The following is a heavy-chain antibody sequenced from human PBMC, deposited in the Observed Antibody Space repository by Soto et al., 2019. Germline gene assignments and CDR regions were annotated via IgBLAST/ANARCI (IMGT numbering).Heavy chain of an antibody. CDR1: GFTFSSYG. CDR2: IWYDGSNK. Sequence: QVQLVESGGGVVQPGRSLRLSCAASGFTFSSYGMHWVRQAPGKGLEWVAVIWYDGSNKYYADSVKGRFTISRDNSKNTLYLQRNSLRAEDTAVYYCARERIAAAGITYYYYGMDVWGQGTTVTVSS. V-gene: IGHV3-33*01. J-gene: IGHJ6*02. D-gene: IGHD6-13*01. CDR3: ARERIAAAGITYYYYGMDV.